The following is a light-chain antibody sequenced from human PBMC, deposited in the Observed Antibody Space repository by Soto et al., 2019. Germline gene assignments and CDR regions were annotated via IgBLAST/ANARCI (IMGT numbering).Light chain of an antibody. Sequence: DIQMTQSASTLSASVGARVTITCRASQSISSWLAWYQQRPGKAPKLLIYDASSLESGVPSRFSGSGSGTEFTLIISSLQPDDFATYYCQQYNSFWTFGQGTKVDIK. J-gene: IGKJ1*01. CDR2: DAS. CDR1: QSISSW. V-gene: IGKV1-5*01. CDR3: QQYNSFWT.